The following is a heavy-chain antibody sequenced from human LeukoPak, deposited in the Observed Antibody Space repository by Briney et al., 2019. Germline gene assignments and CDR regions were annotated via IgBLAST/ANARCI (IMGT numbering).Heavy chain of an antibody. D-gene: IGHD2/OR15-2a*01. Sequence: SETLSLTCTVPGGSISTSAFYWGWIRQPPGKGLEWIGSIYDSGNEFYNPSLKSRVTISADTSKNQFSLKLNSVTAADTAMYYCARQISDYYYYYMDVWGKGITVTVSS. J-gene: IGHJ6*03. CDR2: IYDSGNE. CDR1: GGSISTSAFY. V-gene: IGHV4-39*01. CDR3: ARQISDYYYYYMDV.